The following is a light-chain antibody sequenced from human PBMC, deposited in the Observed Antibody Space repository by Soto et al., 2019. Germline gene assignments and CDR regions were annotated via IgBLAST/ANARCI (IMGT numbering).Light chain of an antibody. J-gene: IGKJ5*01. V-gene: IGKV2-29*03. Sequence: DVVMTQTPLSLSIAPGQPASISCKSSQSLLHITGETFLFWYLQKPGQSPQLLIYEVSTRVSGVPARFSGSGSGTDFTLEISRVETDDVGIYYCMQGTQLPPTFGQGTRLGIE. CDR1: QSLLHITGETF. CDR2: EVS. CDR3: MQGTQLPPT.